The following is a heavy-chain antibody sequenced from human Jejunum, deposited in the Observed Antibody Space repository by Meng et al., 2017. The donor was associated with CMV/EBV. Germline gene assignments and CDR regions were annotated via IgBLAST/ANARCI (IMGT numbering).Heavy chain of an antibody. J-gene: IGHJ4*02. CDR3: ARGPGASTREGFDY. Sequence: VHLREAGPGRVKPSGTLSLTCTVSGGSINNYYWSWIRQSAGKGLEWIGRFYSSDTYNYHPSLNSRVTMSLDTSKNQFSLNLRSVTAADTAIYYCARGPGASTREGFDYWGLGTLVTVSS. V-gene: IGHV4-4*07. D-gene: IGHD1-26*01. CDR1: GGSINNYY. CDR2: FYSSDTY.